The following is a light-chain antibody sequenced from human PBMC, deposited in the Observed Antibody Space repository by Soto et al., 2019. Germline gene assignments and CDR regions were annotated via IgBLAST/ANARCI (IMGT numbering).Light chain of an antibody. CDR1: SSDVGSCNC. Sequence: QSALTQPASVSGSPGQSMTISCTGTSSDVGSCNCVSWYQQHPGKAPTLMIYEVNKRPSGVSNRFSGSKSGNTASLTISGLQAEDEADYYCRSSVGGPNWVFGGGTQLTVL. CDR2: EVN. J-gene: IGLJ3*02. CDR3: RSSVGGPNWV. V-gene: IGLV2-23*02.